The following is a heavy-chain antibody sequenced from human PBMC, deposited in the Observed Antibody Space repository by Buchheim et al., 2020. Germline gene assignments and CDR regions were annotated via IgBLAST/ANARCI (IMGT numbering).Heavy chain of an antibody. CDR2: ISYDGSNK. CDR1: GFTFSSYG. D-gene: IGHD6-6*01. CDR3: AKDRGLPGAIAAIDY. J-gene: IGHJ4*02. Sequence: QVQLVESGGGVVQPGRSLRLSCAASGFTFSSYGMHWVRQAPGKGLEWVAVISYDGSNKYYADSVKGRFTISRDNSKNTLYLQMNSLRAEDTAVYYCAKDRGLPGAIAAIDYWGQGTL. V-gene: IGHV3-30*18.